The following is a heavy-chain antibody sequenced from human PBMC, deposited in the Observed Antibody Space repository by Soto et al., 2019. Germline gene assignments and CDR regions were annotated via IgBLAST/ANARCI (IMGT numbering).Heavy chain of an antibody. CDR1: GFTFSTYW. CDR3: ARDVSGSLDY. J-gene: IGHJ4*02. Sequence: EVQLVESGGGLVQPGGSLRLSCAASGFTFSTYWMAWVRHAPGKGLEWVANINQDESDKNYVGSVKGRFTISRDNAKKSLYLQMNSLRAEDTALYYCARDVSGSLDYWGQGTLVTVSS. D-gene: IGHD1-26*01. V-gene: IGHV3-7*01. CDR2: INQDESDK.